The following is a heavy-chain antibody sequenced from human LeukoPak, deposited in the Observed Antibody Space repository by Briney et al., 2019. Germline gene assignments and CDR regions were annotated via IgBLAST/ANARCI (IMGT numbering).Heavy chain of an antibody. CDR3: ATSGGFVLPNAITGNWYMDV. D-gene: IGHD2-2*01. Sequence: GGSLRLSCAASGFTFSSYWMRWVRQAPGKGLAWVASITSAGGYTYYADSVKGRFTISRDNAQNSLFLQMNSLRAEDTAVYFCATSGGFVLPNAITGNWYMDVWGRGTSVSVSS. V-gene: IGHV3-21*01. CDR1: GFTFSSYW. J-gene: IGHJ6*03. CDR2: ITSAGGYT.